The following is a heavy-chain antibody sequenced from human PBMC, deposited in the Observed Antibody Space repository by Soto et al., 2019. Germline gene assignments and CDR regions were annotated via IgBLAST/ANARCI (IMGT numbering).Heavy chain of an antibody. V-gene: IGHV4-61*01. CDR1: GGSVSSGSYY. J-gene: IGHJ5*02. Sequence: ETLSLTCTVSGGSVSSGSYYWSWIRQPPGKGLEWIGYIYYSGSTNYNPSLKSRVTISVDTSKNQFSLKLSSVTAADTAVYYCARKPFNSNWFDPWGQGTLVTVSS. CDR2: IYYSGST. D-gene: IGHD1-20*01. CDR3: ARKPFNSNWFDP.